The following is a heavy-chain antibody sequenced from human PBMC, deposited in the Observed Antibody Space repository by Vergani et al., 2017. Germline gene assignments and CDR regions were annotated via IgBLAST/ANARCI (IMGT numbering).Heavy chain of an antibody. J-gene: IGHJ4*02. CDR3: ARATPYRSSWKFDY. D-gene: IGHD6-13*01. V-gene: IGHV6-1*01. Sequence: QVQLQQSGPGLVKPSQTLPLTCAISGDSVSSNSAAWNWIRQSPSRGLEWLGRTYYRSKWYNDYAVAMKSRITINPDTSKNQCSLQLNSVTPEDTAVYYCARATPYRSSWKFDYWGQGTLVTVSS. CDR2: TYYRSKWYN. CDR1: GDSVSSNSAA.